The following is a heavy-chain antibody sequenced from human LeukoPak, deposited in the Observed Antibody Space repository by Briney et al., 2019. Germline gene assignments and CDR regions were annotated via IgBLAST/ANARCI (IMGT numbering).Heavy chain of an antibody. V-gene: IGHV4-59*08. D-gene: IGHD3-10*01. CDR2: IFYTGNP. CDR1: GASISDYY. CDR3: VRFGELYNRGRFDP. J-gene: IGHJ5*02. Sequence: SECLSLTCTVSGASISDYYWSWIRQPPGKGLEWIGYIFYTGNPNNHPSLKSRVSISVDMSKSQFSVKLTSVTAADTAIYCCVRFGELYNRGRFDPWGQGTLVNVSA.